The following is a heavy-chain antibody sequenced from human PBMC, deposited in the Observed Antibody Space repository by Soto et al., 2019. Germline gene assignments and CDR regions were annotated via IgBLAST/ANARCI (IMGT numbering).Heavy chain of an antibody. CDR1: GFTFSSYA. D-gene: IGHD3-10*01. J-gene: IGHJ4*02. V-gene: IGHV3-23*01. CDR2: ISGSGGST. Sequence: EVQLLESGGGLVQPGGSLRLSCAASGFTFSSYAMSWVRQAPGKGLEWVSAISGSGGSTYYADSVKGRFTISRDNSKNTLNRKMNARRAGDTALYYWAAAGWFGGGGANDYGGQGPLVPVSP. CDR3: AAAGWFGGGGANDY.